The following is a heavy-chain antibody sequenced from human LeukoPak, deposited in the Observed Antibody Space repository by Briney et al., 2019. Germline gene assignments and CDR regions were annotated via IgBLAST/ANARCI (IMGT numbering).Heavy chain of an antibody. D-gene: IGHD6-13*01. CDR1: GYTFTSYG. CDR2: ISAYNGNT. CDR3: AREDSSSWYLGCYYYYMDV. Sequence: ASVKVSCKASGYTFTSYGISWVRQAPGQGLEWMGWISAYNGNTNYAQKFQGRVTMTRDTSISSAYMELSRLRSDDTAVYYCAREDSSSWYLGCYYYYMDVWGKGTTVTVSS. J-gene: IGHJ6*03. V-gene: IGHV1-18*01.